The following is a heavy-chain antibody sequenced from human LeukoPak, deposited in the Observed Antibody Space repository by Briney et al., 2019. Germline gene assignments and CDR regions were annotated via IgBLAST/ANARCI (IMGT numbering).Heavy chain of an antibody. CDR2: ISAYNGNT. CDR1: GYTFTSYD. CDR3: ARDLSYGDAFDI. V-gene: IGHV1-18*01. D-gene: IGHD4-17*01. Sequence: ASVKVSCKASGYTFTSYDISWVRQAPGQGLEWMGWISAYNGNTNYAQKLQGRVTMTTDTSTSTAYMELRSLRSDDTAVYYCARDLSYGDAFDIWGQGTMVTVSS. J-gene: IGHJ3*02.